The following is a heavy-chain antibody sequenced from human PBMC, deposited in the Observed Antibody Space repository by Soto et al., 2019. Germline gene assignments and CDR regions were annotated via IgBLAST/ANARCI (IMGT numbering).Heavy chain of an antibody. V-gene: IGHV4-59*08. CDR3: ARLTGYCSGGSCYFDD. CDR2: IYYSGST. CDR1: GGSISSYY. D-gene: IGHD2-15*01. Sequence: PSETLSLTCTVSGGSISSYYWSWIRQPPGKGLEWIGYIYYSGSTNYNPSLKSRVTISVDTSKNQFSLKLSSVTAADTAVYYCARLTGYCSGGSCYFDDWGQGTPVTVDS. J-gene: IGHJ4*02.